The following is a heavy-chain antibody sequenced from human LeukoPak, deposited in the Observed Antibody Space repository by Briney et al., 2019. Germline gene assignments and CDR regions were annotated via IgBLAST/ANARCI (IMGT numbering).Heavy chain of an antibody. J-gene: IGHJ4*02. CDR3: ARDIGSAAGTFDY. V-gene: IGHV3-66*01. CDR2: IYSGGST. Sequence: GGSLRLSCAASGFTVSSNYMSWVRQAPGKGLEWVSVIYSGGSTYYADSVKGRFTISRDNSKNTLYLQMNSLRAEDTAVYYCARDIGSAAGTFDYWGQGTLVTVSS. D-gene: IGHD6-19*01. CDR1: GFTVSSNY.